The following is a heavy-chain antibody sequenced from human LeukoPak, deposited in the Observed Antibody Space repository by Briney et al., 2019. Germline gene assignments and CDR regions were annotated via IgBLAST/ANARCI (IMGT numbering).Heavy chain of an antibody. Sequence: GGSLRLSCAASGFTFSSYWMHWVRQAPGKGLVWVSRINSDGNSINYADSVKGRFTISRDNAKNSLYLQMDSLRDEDTAVYYCARDRDYAFDYWGQGTLVTVSS. CDR3: ARDRDYAFDY. J-gene: IGHJ4*02. V-gene: IGHV3-74*01. D-gene: IGHD4-17*01. CDR2: INSDGNSI. CDR1: GFTFSSYW.